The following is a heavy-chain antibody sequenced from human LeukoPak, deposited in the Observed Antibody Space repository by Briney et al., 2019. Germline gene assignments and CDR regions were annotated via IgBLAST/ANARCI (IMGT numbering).Heavy chain of an antibody. CDR3: ARDSPPVGGSYYEVSADDAFDI. CDR1: GYTVTSYG. CDR2: ISAYNGNT. D-gene: IGHD1-26*01. V-gene: IGHV1-18*01. Sequence: GASVKVSCKASGYTVTSYGISWVRQAPGQGLEWMGWISAYNGNTNYAQKLQGRVTMTTDTSTSTAYMELRSLRSDAPAVYYCARDSPPVGGSYYEVSADDAFDIWGQGTMVTVSS. J-gene: IGHJ3*02.